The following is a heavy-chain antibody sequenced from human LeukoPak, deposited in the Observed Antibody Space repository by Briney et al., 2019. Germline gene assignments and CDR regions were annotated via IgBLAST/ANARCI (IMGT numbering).Heavy chain of an antibody. V-gene: IGHV1-2*02. Sequence: WASVKVSCKASGYTFTGYYMHWVRQAPGQGLEWMGWINPNSGGTNYAQKFQGRVTMTRDTSISTAYMELSRLRSDDTAVYYCARAGVAASGTEYFQHWGQGTLVTVSS. J-gene: IGHJ1*01. CDR2: INPNSGGT. CDR1: GYTFTGYY. CDR3: ARAGVAASGTEYFQH. D-gene: IGHD3-10*01.